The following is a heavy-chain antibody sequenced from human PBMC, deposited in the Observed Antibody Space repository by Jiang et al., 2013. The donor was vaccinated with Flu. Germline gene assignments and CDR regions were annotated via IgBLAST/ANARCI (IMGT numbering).Heavy chain of an antibody. V-gene: IGHV4-39*01. Sequence: GPGLVKPSETLSLTCTVSGGSISSSSYYWGWIRQPPGKGLEWIGSIYYSGSTYYNPSLKSRVTISVDTSKNQFSLKLSSVTAADTAVYYCARWYYYDSSGYYYEFFKGDAFDIWGQGTMVTVSS. CDR1: GGSISSSSYY. CDR3: ARWYYYDSSGYYYEFFKGDAFDI. D-gene: IGHD3-22*01. J-gene: IGHJ3*02. CDR2: IYYSGST.